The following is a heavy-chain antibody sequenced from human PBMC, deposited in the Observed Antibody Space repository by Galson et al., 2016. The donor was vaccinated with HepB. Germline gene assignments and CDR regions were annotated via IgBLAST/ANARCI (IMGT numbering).Heavy chain of an antibody. J-gene: IGHJ6*02. CDR2: IGASGTT. CDR3: VREIRGHSWDGLDV. CDR1: GFTFSSYD. Sequence: SLRLSCAASGFTFSSYDMHWVRRATGKGLEWVSAIGASGTTYYPDSVKGRFTISRENAKNSLYLQMNSLRDGDTAVYYCVREIRGHSWDGLDVWGQGTTVTVSS. V-gene: IGHV3-13*01. D-gene: IGHD5-18*01.